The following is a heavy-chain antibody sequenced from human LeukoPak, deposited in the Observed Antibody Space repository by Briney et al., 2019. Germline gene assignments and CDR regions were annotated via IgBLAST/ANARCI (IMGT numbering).Heavy chain of an antibody. V-gene: IGHV4-34*01. J-gene: IGHJ4*02. CDR2: INHSGST. D-gene: IGHD3-22*01. CDR1: GGSFSGYY. CDR3: ARRAYSSGYYYFDY. Sequence: SETLSLTCAVYGGSFSGYYWSWIRQPPGKGLEWIGEINHSGSTNYNPSLKSRVTISVDTSKNQFSLKLSSVTAADTAVYYCARRAYSSGYYYFDYWGQGTLVTVSS.